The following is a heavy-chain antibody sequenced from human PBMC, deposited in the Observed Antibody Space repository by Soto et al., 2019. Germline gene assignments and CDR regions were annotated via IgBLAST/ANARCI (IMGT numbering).Heavy chain of an antibody. CDR3: AKGANYHGWGNCFQLDY. Sequence: RGSLRLACAASGFTFTTYGMSWVRQTPGKGLEWVSAISGSGGSTYYCDSVKGRFTISRDNSKNTLYLQMTSLRAEDTAVYNCAKGANYHGWGNCFQLDYWGQGSRVTGSS. D-gene: IGHD3-10*01. CDR1: GFTFTTYG. J-gene: IGHJ4*02. CDR2: ISGSGGST. V-gene: IGHV3-23*02.